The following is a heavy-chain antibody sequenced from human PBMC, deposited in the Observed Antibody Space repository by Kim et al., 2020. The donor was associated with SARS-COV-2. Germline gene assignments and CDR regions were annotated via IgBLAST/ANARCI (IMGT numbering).Heavy chain of an antibody. CDR3: ARDLADTVVTLDY. D-gene: IGHD2-21*02. Sequence: YADPVKGRFTIYRDNSRNTLYPQVNSLRAEDTAVYYCARDLADTVVTLDYWGQGTLVTVSS. J-gene: IGHJ4*02. V-gene: IGHV3-33*01.